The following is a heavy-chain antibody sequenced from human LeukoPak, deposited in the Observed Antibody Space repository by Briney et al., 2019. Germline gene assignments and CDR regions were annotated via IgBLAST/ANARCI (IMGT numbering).Heavy chain of an antibody. V-gene: IGHV3-64*04. D-gene: IGHD6-13*01. CDR2: ISSNGGST. CDR1: EFTFSSYA. J-gene: IGHJ4*02. CDR3: AKRTSGSSWYSSDY. Sequence: PGGSLRLSCSASEFTFSSYAMHWVRQAPGKGLEYVSAISSNGGSTYYADSVKGRFTISRDNSKNTLYLQMNSLRAEDTAVYYCAKRTSGSSWYSSDYWGQGTLVTVSS.